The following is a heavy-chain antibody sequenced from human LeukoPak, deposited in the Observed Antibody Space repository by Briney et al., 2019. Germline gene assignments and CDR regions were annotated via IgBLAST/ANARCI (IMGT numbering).Heavy chain of an antibody. Sequence: GRSLRPSCTASGFTFSSYAMSWVRQAPGKGLEWVSGITGDDGRTFYADSVKGHFTISRDNSRNTLYLQMNSLRAEDTAVYYCAKNCDFTGDDAFDVWGQGTMVTVS. CDR3: AKNCDFTGDDAFDV. CDR2: ITGDDGRT. D-gene: IGHD2-8*02. CDR1: GFTFSSYA. J-gene: IGHJ3*01. V-gene: IGHV3-23*01.